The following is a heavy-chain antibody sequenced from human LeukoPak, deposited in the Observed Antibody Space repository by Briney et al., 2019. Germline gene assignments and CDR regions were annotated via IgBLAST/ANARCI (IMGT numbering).Heavy chain of an antibody. CDR1: GYTFTNYA. Sequence: ASVKVSCKASGYTFTNYAMNWVRQAPGQGLQWMGWNDPNTGNPTYAQGFTGRFVFSLDTSVSTTYLQISSLKPEDTAVYCCARAYQHLGGLSFPGSWGQGTLVTVSS. CDR2: NDPNTGNP. J-gene: IGHJ5*02. D-gene: IGHD3-16*01. CDR3: ARAYQHLGGLSFPGS. V-gene: IGHV7-4-1*02.